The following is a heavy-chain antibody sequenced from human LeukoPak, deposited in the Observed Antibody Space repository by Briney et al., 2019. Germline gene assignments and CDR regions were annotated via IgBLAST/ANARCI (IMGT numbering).Heavy chain of an antibody. V-gene: IGHV3-11*06. D-gene: IGHD4-17*01. CDR3: ARDDDGDNPIDY. CDR2: IGTTITYA. CDR1: GFIFSDYY. J-gene: IGHJ4*02. Sequence: GGSLRLPCAASGFIFSDYYMNWIRQAPGKGLEWVSNIGTTITYANYADSVKGRFTISRDNAKNSLYLQMNSLRAEDTAVYYCARDDDGDNPIDYWGQGTLVTVSS.